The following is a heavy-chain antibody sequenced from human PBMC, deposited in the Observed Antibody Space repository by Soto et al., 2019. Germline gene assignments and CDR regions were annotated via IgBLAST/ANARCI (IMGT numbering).Heavy chain of an antibody. Sequence: SETLSLTCAVSGGSISSSNWWSWVRQPPGKGLEWIGEIYHSGSTNYNPSLKSRVTISVDKSKNQFSLKLSSVTAADTAVYYCARGQYQLEGYYYYYGMDVWGQGTTVTVSS. CDR3: ARGQYQLEGYYYYYGMDV. D-gene: IGHD2-2*01. CDR1: GGSISSSNW. V-gene: IGHV4-4*02. CDR2: IYHSGST. J-gene: IGHJ6*02.